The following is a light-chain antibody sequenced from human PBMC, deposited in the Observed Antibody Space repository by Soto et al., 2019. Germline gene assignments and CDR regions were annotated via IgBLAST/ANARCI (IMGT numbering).Light chain of an antibody. V-gene: IGKV3D-11*01. J-gene: IGKJ4*01. Sequence: ENLLTQSPGTLSLSPGEGATLSCRASRGVSANYLAWYQQKPGQAPTLLIYGASIRAAGIPARFSGSGSGTDFTLTISSLEPEDFAVYYCQQRSNWLTFGGGTKVDI. CDR3: QQRSNWLT. CDR1: RGVSANY. CDR2: GAS.